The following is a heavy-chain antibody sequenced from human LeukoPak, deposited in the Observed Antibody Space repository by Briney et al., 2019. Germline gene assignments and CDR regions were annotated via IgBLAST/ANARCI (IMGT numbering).Heavy chain of an antibody. V-gene: IGHV4-59*01. CDR1: GGSISSYY. CDR2: IYYSGST. J-gene: IGHJ4*02. CDR3: ARLDTALCSIQI. D-gene: IGHD5-18*01. Sequence: SETLSLTCTVSGGSISSYYWSWIRQPPGKGLEWIGYIYYSGSTNYNPSLKSRVTISVDTSKNQVSLKLSSVTAADTAVYYCARLDTALCSIQIWGQGTLVTVSS.